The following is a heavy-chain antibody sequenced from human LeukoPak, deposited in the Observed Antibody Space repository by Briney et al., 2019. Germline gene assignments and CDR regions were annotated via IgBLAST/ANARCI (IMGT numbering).Heavy chain of an antibody. Sequence: PGGSLRLSCAASGFTFSSYSMNWVRQAPGKGLEWVSYISSSSSTIYYADSVKGRFTISRDNAKNSLYLQMNSLRVEDTALYYCTRGQSYCGADCYSDWGQGTLVTVSS. CDR3: TRGQSYCGADCYSD. J-gene: IGHJ4*02. CDR2: ISSSSSTI. D-gene: IGHD2-21*02. V-gene: IGHV3-48*01. CDR1: GFTFSSYS.